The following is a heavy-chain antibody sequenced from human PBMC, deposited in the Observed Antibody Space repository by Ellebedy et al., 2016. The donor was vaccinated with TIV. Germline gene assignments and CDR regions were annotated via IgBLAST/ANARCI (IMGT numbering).Heavy chain of an antibody. J-gene: IGHJ4*02. CDR2: INHSGST. Sequence: SETLSLTCAVYGGSFSGYYWNWIRQPPGKGLEWIGEINHSGSTNYNPSLKSRVTLSVDTSKNHFFLKLSSVTAADTAVYYCARGPTNHYDSSGYSGPFDYWGQGTLVTVSS. D-gene: IGHD3-22*01. CDR1: GGSFSGYY. CDR3: ARGPTNHYDSSGYSGPFDY. V-gene: IGHV4-34*01.